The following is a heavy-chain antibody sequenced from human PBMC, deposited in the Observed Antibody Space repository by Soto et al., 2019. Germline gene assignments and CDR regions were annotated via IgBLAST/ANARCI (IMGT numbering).Heavy chain of an antibody. CDR3: VRPLPSGRNYGMDV. CDR2: IYNDGTT. J-gene: IGHJ6*02. Sequence: PGGSLRLSCTASGLRVRNNYMSWVRQAPGMGLEWVSVIYNDGTTYYADSVKGRFTISRDTSKNTLSLQMDSLRAGDTAVYYCVRPLPSGRNYGMDVWGQGTTVTVSS. V-gene: IGHV3-53*01. D-gene: IGHD3-10*01. CDR1: GLRVRNNY.